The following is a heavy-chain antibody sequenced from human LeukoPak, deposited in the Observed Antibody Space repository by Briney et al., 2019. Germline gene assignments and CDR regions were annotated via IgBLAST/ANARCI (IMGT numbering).Heavy chain of an antibody. J-gene: IGHJ4*02. D-gene: IGHD6-19*01. CDR2: ISSSSGNI. V-gene: IGHV3-48*01. CDR3: ARDSRGPPVGYFDY. CDR1: GFTFSSYS. Sequence: AGTLRLSCAASGFTFSSYSMNRVRQAPGMGLEWVSYISSSSGNIFYAYYVKGRFTMSRANAKNSRYLQMSSLRAQDTAVYYCARDSRGPPVGYFDYWGQGTLVTVSS.